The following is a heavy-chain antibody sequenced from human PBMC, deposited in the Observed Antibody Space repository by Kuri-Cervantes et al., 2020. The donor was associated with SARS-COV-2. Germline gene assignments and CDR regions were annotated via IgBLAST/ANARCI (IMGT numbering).Heavy chain of an antibody. Sequence: GESLKISCVASGFNFGTTDMHWVRQAPGKGLEWVTFISSDGKNKKCMASGKGRFTISRDNSQNTLHLQMKSLRDGDTAIYYCAKDRAGVHDFWGQGTLVTVSS. CDR2: ISSDGKNK. J-gene: IGHJ4*02. CDR3: AKDRAGVHDF. V-gene: IGHV3-30*18. CDR1: GFNFGTTD. D-gene: IGHD2-21*01.